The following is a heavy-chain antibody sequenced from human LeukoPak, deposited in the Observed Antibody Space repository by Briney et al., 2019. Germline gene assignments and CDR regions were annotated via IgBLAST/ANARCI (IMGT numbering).Heavy chain of an antibody. CDR1: GFTFRDYW. J-gene: IGHJ4*02. Sequence: GGSLRLSCEASGFTFRDYWMTWVRQAPGKGLEWVANVKQDGTEKFYVDSVKGRFTISRDNGKNSLYLQMNSLRVEDTAIYYCARAGGTSWAVYWGQGTLVTVSS. CDR2: VKQDGTEK. CDR3: ARAGGTSWAVY. V-gene: IGHV3-7*01. D-gene: IGHD6-13*01.